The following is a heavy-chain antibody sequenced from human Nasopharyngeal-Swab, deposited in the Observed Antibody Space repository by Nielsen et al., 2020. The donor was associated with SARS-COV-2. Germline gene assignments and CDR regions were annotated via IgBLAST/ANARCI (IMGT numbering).Heavy chain of an antibody. D-gene: IGHD6-13*01. J-gene: IGHJ6*02. CDR1: GFTFSSYW. CDR3: ARDSFSRVGAAGSSHYYYYGMDV. CDR2: IKQDGSEK. Sequence: GGSLRLSCAASGFTFSSYWMSWVRQAPGKGLERVANIKQDGSEKYYVDSVKGRFTISRDNAKNSLYLQMNSLRAEDTAVYYCARDSFSRVGAAGSSHYYYYGMDVWGQGTTVTVSS. V-gene: IGHV3-7*01.